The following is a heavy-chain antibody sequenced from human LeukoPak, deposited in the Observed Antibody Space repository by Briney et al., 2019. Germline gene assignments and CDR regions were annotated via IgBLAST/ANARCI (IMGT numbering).Heavy chain of an antibody. CDR3: ARCYFIATRLLWFDP. Sequence: PGGSLRLSCAASGYTFSSYSMNWVRQAPGKGLEWVSYITFSSSIIYYADSVKGRFTISRDNSKNTLYLQMNSLRAEDTAVFYCARCYFIATRLLWFDPWGQGSLVTVSS. J-gene: IGHJ5*02. D-gene: IGHD6-6*01. CDR1: GYTFSSYS. V-gene: IGHV3-48*01. CDR2: ITFSSSII.